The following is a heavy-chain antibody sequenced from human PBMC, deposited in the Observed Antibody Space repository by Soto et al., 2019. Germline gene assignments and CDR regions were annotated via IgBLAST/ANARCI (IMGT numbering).Heavy chain of an antibody. CDR2: IIPIFGTA. Sequence: QVQLVQSGAEVKKPGSSVKVSCKASGVTFSSYAISWVRQAPGQGLEWMGGIIPIFGTANYAQKFQGRVTITADDSTSTAYMELSSLRSEDTAVYYCARDKVGYYDSSGYYRVSVPPDYYYGMDVWGQGTTVTVSS. CDR3: ARDKVGYYDSSGYYRVSVPPDYYYGMDV. D-gene: IGHD3-22*01. J-gene: IGHJ6*02. V-gene: IGHV1-69*01. CDR1: GVTFSSYA.